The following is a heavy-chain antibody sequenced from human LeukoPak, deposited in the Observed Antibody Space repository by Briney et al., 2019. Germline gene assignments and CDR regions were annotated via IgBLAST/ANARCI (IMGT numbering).Heavy chain of an antibody. CDR1: GYTFTGYY. V-gene: IGHV1-8*02. CDR3: ARGDYGLYGMDV. J-gene: IGHJ6*02. CDR2: MNPNSGNT. Sequence: ASVKVSCKASGYTFTGYYMHWVRQATGQGLEWMGWMNPNSGNTGYAQKFQGRVTMTRNTSISTAYMELSSLRSEDTAVYYCARGDYGLYGMDVWGQGTTVTVSS. D-gene: IGHD4-17*01.